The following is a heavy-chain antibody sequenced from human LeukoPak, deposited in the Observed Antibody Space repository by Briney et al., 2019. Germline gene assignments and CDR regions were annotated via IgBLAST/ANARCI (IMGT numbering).Heavy chain of an antibody. CDR2: IYYSGST. CDR3: AGSLLWFGELLPNWFDP. J-gene: IGHJ5*02. CDR1: GGSISSYY. Sequence: SETLSLTCTVSGGSISSYYWSWIRQPPGKGLEWIGYIYYSGSTNYNPSLKSRVTISVDTSKNQFSLKLSSVTAADTAVYYCAGSLLWFGELLPNWFDPWGQGTLVTVSS. V-gene: IGHV4-59*08. D-gene: IGHD3-10*01.